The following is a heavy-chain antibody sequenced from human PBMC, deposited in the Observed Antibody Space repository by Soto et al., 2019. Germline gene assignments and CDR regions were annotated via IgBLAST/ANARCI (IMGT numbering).Heavy chain of an antibody. Sequence: GASVKVSCKASGYTFTNYGINWVRQAPGQGLEWMGWISPFTGGTHYTQSLQGRITMTTDTSTSTAYMELRSLRSADTAVYYCARSCSGGSCHSAYWGQGTLVTAPQ. CDR1: GYTFTNYG. J-gene: IGHJ4*02. V-gene: IGHV1-18*04. CDR2: ISPFTGGT. D-gene: IGHD2-15*01. CDR3: ARSCSGGSCHSAY.